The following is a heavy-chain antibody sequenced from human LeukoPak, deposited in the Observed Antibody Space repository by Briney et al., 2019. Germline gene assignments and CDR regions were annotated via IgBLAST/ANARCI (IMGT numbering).Heavy chain of an antibody. Sequence: SQTLSLTCTVSGGSISSGGYCWSWIRQHPGKGLEWIGYIYFSGSTYYNPSLKSRVTISVDTSKNQFSLKLSSVTAADTAVYYGAWFSTWPQPIASGGQETLVTVPS. CDR3: AWFSTWPQPIAS. V-gene: IGHV4-31*03. CDR1: GGSISSGGYC. D-gene: IGHD6-13*01. CDR2: IYFSGST. J-gene: IGHJ4*02.